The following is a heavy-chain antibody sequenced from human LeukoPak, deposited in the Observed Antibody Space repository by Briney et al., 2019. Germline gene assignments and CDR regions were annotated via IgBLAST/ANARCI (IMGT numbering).Heavy chain of an antibody. CDR3: AKNGY. D-gene: IGHD2-8*01. CDR1: GLTFSSYW. V-gene: IGHV3-7*01. J-gene: IGHJ4*02. Sequence: PGGPLRLSCAASGLTFSSYWMSWVRQAPGKGLEWVDNIKQDGSEKYYVDSVKGRFTISRDNAKNSLYLQMNSLRAEDTAVYYCAKNGYWGQGTLVTVSS. CDR2: IKQDGSEK.